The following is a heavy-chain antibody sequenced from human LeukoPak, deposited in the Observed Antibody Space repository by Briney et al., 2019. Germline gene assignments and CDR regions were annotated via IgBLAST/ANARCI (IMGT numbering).Heavy chain of an antibody. CDR2: MNPNSGNT. CDR3: ARARAYYYGSGKIYGMDV. CDR1: GYTFTSYD. Sequence: VASVKVSCKASGYTFTSYDINWVRQATGQGLEWMGWMNPNSGNTGYAQKFQGRVTMTRNTSISTAYMELSGLRSEDTAVYYCARARAYYYGSGKIYGMDVWGQGTTVTVSS. V-gene: IGHV1-8*01. D-gene: IGHD3-10*01. J-gene: IGHJ6*02.